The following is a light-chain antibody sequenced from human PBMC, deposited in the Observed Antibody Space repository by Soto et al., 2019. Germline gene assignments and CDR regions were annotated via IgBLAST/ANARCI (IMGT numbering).Light chain of an antibody. J-gene: IGLJ2*01. CDR1: SGHSSYI. Sequence: QPVLTQSSSASASLGSSVKLTCTLSSGHSSYIIAWHQQQPGKAPRYLMKLEGSGSYNKGSGVPDRFSGSSSGADRYLTISNLQSEDEAEYYCEPWDSNPLYVVFGGGTKLTVL. CDR2: LEGSGSY. V-gene: IGLV4-60*03. CDR3: EPWDSNPLYVV.